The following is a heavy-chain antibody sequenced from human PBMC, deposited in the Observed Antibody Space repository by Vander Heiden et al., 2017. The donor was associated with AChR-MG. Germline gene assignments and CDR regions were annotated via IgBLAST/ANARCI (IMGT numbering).Heavy chain of an antibody. Sequence: EVQLLESGGGLVQPGGSLRLSCAVSGFTFRRYAMSWVRQAPGKGLEWVSSVSDNGRRTQYEESVKGRFTISRDNSKNTLYLQMKSLRAEDTAVYYCVKGSVAEAGLDHWGQGTLVTVTP. CDR3: VKGSVAEAGLDH. V-gene: IGHV3-23*01. D-gene: IGHD6-13*01. J-gene: IGHJ4*02. CDR2: VSDNGRRT. CDR1: GFTFRRYA.